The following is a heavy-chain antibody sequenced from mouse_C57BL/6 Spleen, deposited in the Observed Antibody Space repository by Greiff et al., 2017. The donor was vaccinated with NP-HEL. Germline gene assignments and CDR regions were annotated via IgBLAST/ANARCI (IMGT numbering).Heavy chain of an antibody. CDR3: ARNTGTPYYYAMDY. D-gene: IGHD4-1*01. Sequence: QVQLQQSGAELARPGASVKLSCKASGYTFTSYGISWVKQRTGQGLEWIGEIYPRSGNTYYNEKFKGKATLTADKSSSTAYMELRSLTSEDSAVYFCARNTGTPYYYAMDYWGQGTSVTVSS. CDR2: IYPRSGNT. J-gene: IGHJ4*01. V-gene: IGHV1-81*01. CDR1: GYTFTSYG.